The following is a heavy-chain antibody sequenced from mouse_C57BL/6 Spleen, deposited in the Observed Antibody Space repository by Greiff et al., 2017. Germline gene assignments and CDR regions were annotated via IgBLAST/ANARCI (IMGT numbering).Heavy chain of an antibody. J-gene: IGHJ1*03. V-gene: IGHV1-50*01. CDR2: IDPSDSYT. CDR1: GYTFTSYW. Sequence: QVQLQQPGAQLVKPGASVKLSCKASGYTFTSYWMQWVKQRPGQGLEWIGEIDPSDSYTNYNQKFKGKAPLTVDTSSRTAYMQLSSLTSEDSAVYYCARREITTVVAKGWYFDVWGTGTTVTVSS. CDR3: ARREITTVVAKGWYFDV. D-gene: IGHD1-1*01.